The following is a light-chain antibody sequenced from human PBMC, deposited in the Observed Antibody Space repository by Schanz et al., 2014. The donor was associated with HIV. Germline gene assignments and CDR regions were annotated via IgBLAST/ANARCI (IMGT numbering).Light chain of an antibody. CDR1: NSDIDFYYY. V-gene: IGLV2-14*03. Sequence: QSVLTQPASVSGSPGQSIAISCTGPNSDIDFYYYVSWFQQHPGKAPQLMLYDGSRRPSGVSNRFSGSKSDNTASLTISGLQAEDEADYYCGSYTFASTPYVFGSGTKLTVL. CDR3: GSYTFASTPYV. J-gene: IGLJ1*01. CDR2: DGS.